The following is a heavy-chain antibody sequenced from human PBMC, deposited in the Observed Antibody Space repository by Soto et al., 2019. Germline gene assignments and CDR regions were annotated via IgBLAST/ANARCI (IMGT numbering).Heavy chain of an antibody. CDR3: AKDLRSGSGGSLYFDY. CDR1: GFTFSSYA. Sequence: GGSLRLSCAASGFTFSSYAMSWVRQAPGKGLEWVSAISASGGSTYYADPVKGRFTISRDNSKTTLYLQMNSLRAEDTAVYYCAKDLRSGSGGSLYFDYWGQGTLVTVSS. D-gene: IGHD3-10*01. J-gene: IGHJ4*02. CDR2: ISASGGST. V-gene: IGHV3-23*01.